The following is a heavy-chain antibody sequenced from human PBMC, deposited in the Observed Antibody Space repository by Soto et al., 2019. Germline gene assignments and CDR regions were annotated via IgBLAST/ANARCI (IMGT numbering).Heavy chain of an antibody. V-gene: IGHV3-72*01. J-gene: IGHJ4*02. D-gene: IGHD2-8*01. CDR3: ARLMGTSFDL. CDR2: ARKGAHSYTT. Sequence: EVQLVESGGGLVQPGGSLRLSCAASGFTFSDHHMDWVRQPPGKGLEWVGRARKGAHSYTTAYAASVKGRLAISRDDSNDTLSLQMNNLKTEDTAVYFCARLMGTSFDLWGPGTLVTVSS. CDR1: GFTFSDHH.